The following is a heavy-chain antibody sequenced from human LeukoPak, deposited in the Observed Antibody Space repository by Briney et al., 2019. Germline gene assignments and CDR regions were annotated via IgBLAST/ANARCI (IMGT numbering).Heavy chain of an antibody. CDR1: GYTFTSCG. J-gene: IGHJ3*02. Sequence: SVKVSCKASGYTFTSCGISWVRQAPGQGLEWMGGIIPIFGTANYAQKFQGRVTITADESTSTAYMELSSLRSEDTAVYYCARNHGSGSYFINPPFDIWGQGTMVTVSS. CDR3: ARNHGSGSYFINPPFDI. D-gene: IGHD3-10*01. CDR2: IIPIFGTA. V-gene: IGHV1-69*13.